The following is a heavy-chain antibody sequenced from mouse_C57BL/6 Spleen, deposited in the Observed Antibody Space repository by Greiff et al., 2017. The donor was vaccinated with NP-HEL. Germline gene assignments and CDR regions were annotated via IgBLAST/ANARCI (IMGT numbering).Heavy chain of an antibody. Sequence: EVQVVESGGGLVKPGGSLKLSCAASGFTFSSYAMSWVRQTPEKRLEWVATISDGGSYTYYPDNVKGRFTISRDNAKNNLYLQMSHLKSEDTAMYYCARDWYYGSSRYFDVWGTGTTVTVSS. CDR2: ISDGGSYT. J-gene: IGHJ1*03. CDR3: ARDWYYGSSRYFDV. V-gene: IGHV5-4*01. CDR1: GFTFSSYA. D-gene: IGHD1-1*01.